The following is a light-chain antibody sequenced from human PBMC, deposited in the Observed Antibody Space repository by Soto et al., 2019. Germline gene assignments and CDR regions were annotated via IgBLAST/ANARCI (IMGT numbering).Light chain of an antibody. CDR2: EAS. J-gene: IGKJ2*01. Sequence: DIQMTQSPSTLSASVGDRVTITCWASQSISRWLAWYQQKPGTVPKLLIYEASTLESGVPSRFSGSRSGTEFTLTVSSLQPDDFATYYCQQYNDSFPYTFGQGTKLEIK. CDR3: QQYNDSFPYT. V-gene: IGKV1-5*03. CDR1: QSISRW.